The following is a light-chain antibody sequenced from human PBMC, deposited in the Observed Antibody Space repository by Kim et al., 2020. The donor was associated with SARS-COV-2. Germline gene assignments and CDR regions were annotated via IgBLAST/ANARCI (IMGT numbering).Light chain of an antibody. V-gene: IGKV3-20*01. CDR1: RTSASIH. CDR3: QQYADSPPT. CDR2: GIS. J-gene: IGKJ1*01. Sequence: RAAPSCRASRTSASIHLAWYQQKAGQAPRLIIYGISTRPTGISDRFSGSGSETDFTLTISRLEPEDFAVYYCQQYADSPPTFGQGTKVDIK.